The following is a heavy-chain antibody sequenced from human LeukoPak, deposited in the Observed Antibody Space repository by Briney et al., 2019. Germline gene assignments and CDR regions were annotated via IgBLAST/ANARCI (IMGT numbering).Heavy chain of an antibody. J-gene: IGHJ4*02. CDR3: ARDDTVTTNWGTYDY. CDR2: IYHSGST. CDR1: GYSISSGYY. V-gene: IGHV4-38-2*02. Sequence: SETLSLTCTVSGYSISSGYYWGWIRQPPGKGLEWIGSIYHSGSTYYNPSLKSRVTISVDTSKNQFSLKLSSVTAADTAEYYCARDDTVTTNWGTYDYWGQGTLVTVSS. D-gene: IGHD4-11*01.